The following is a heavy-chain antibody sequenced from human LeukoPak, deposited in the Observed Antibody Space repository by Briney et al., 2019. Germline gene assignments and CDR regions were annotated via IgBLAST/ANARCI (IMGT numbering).Heavy chain of an antibody. V-gene: IGHV1-24*01. J-gene: IGHJ6*03. D-gene: IGHD4-17*01. CDR2: FDPEDGET. CDR1: GYTLTELS. Sequence: ASVTVSCKVSGYTLTELSMHWVRQAPGKGLEWMGGFDPEDGETIYAQKFQGRVTITRDTSISTAYMELSRLRSDDTAVYYCARDQGRWGDYEYYYYMDVWGKGTTVTVSS. CDR3: ARDQGRWGDYEYYYYMDV.